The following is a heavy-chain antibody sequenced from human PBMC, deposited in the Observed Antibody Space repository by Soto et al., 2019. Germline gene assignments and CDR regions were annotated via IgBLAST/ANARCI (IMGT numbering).Heavy chain of an antibody. D-gene: IGHD4-4*01. CDR2: IIPIFGTA. J-gene: IGHJ5*02. Sequence: SVKVCCKASGGTFSSYSISWVRQAPGQGLEWMGGIIPIFGTANYAQKFQGRVTITADESTSTAYMELSSLRSEDTAVYYCAPDYSNYDWFDPWGQGTLVTVSS. CDR1: GGTFSSYS. V-gene: IGHV1-69*13. CDR3: APDYSNYDWFDP.